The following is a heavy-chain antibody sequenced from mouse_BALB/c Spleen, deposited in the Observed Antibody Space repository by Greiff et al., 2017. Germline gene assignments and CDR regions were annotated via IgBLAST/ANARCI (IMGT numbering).Heavy chain of an antibody. D-gene: IGHD2-1*01. CDR2: ISSGSSTI. CDR3: ARAPYGKAMDY. CDR1: GFTFSSFG. J-gene: IGHJ4*01. Sequence: EVKLMESGGGLVQPGGSRKLSCAASGFTFSSFGMHWVRQAPEKGLEWVAYISSGSSTIYYADTVKGRFTISRDNPKNTLFLQMTSLRSEDTAMYYCARAPYGKAMDYWGQGTSVTVSS. V-gene: IGHV5-17*02.